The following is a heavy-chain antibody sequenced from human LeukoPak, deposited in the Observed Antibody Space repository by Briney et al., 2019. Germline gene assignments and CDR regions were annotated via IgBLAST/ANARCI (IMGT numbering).Heavy chain of an antibody. D-gene: IGHD6-6*01. Sequence: TSQTLSLTCTVSGGSISSGGYYWSWIRQPPGKGLEWIGYIYHSGSTYYNPSLKSRVTISVDRSKNQFSLKLSSVTAADTAVHYCARAMGANAARPYYFDYWGQGTLVTVSS. CDR1: GGSISSGGYY. J-gene: IGHJ4*02. CDR2: IYHSGST. CDR3: ARAMGANAARPYYFDY. V-gene: IGHV4-30-2*01.